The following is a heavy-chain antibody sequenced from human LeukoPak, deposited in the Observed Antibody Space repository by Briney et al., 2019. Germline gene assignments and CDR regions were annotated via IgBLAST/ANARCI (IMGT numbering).Heavy chain of an antibody. Sequence: GGSLRHSCAASGFTFSSYAMSWVRQAPGKGLEWVSAISGSGGSTYYADSVKGRFTISRDNSKNTLYLQMNSLRAEDTAVYYCAKDRITIFPPGWYFDLWGRGTLVTVSS. CDR3: AKDRITIFPPGWYFDL. D-gene: IGHD3-3*01. CDR2: ISGSGGST. V-gene: IGHV3-23*01. J-gene: IGHJ2*01. CDR1: GFTFSSYA.